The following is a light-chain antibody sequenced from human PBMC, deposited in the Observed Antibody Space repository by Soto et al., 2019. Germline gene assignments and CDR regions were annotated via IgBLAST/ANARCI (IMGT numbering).Light chain of an antibody. J-gene: IGKJ1*01. V-gene: IGKV1-5*03. Sequence: DIQMTQSPSTLHAFVGDRVTITCRASQRISSWLAWYKQKPGKAPKLLIYKASSLESGVPSRFSGRGSGTEFTLSISSLQPDDCATYFCQQYNTYPWTFGQGTKVEIK. CDR2: KAS. CDR1: QRISSW. CDR3: QQYNTYPWT.